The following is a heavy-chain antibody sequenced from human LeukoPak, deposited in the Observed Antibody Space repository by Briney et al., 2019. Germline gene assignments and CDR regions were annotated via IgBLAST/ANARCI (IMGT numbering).Heavy chain of an antibody. D-gene: IGHD3-3*01. V-gene: IGHV4-59*01. J-gene: IGHJ5*02. CDR3: ARETTYDFWSGSPSDWFDP. Sequence: LETLSLTCTVSGGSISSYYWSWIRQPPGKGLEWIGYIYYSGSTNYNPSLKSRVTISVDTSKNQFSLKLSSVTAADTAVYYRARETTYDFWSGSPSDWFDPWGQGTLVTVSS. CDR2: IYYSGST. CDR1: GGSISSYY.